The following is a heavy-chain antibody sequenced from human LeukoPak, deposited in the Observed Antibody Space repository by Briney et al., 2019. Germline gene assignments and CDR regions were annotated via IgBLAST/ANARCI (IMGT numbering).Heavy chain of an antibody. Sequence: PSETLSLTCTVSGGSISSYYWSWIRQPPGKGLEWIGYIYYSGSTNYNPSLKSRVTISVDTSKNQLSLKLSSVTAADTAVYYCARSDGRFDYWGQGTLVTVSS. D-gene: IGHD5-18*01. CDR2: IYYSGST. CDR3: ARSDGRFDY. J-gene: IGHJ4*02. V-gene: IGHV4-59*01. CDR1: GGSISSYY.